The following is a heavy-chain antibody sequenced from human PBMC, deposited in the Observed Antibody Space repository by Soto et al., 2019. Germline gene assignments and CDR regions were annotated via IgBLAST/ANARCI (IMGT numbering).Heavy chain of an antibody. D-gene: IGHD6-19*01. CDR2: ISYNENSK. CDR1: GFSFSSYG. CDR3: ARGGVEQWLAQDH. J-gene: IGHJ4*02. V-gene: IGHV3-30*03. Sequence: GGSLRLSCAASGFSFSSYGMHCVRQAPGKGLEWVAVISYNENSKYYADSVKGRFTISRDNPKNTLYVQMSSLRPEDTAVYYFARGGVEQWLAQDHWGQGTLVIGSS.